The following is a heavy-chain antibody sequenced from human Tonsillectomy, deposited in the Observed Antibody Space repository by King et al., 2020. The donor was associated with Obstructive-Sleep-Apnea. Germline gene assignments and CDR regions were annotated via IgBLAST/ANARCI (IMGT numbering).Heavy chain of an antibody. CDR3: ARDLTGMDV. Sequence: VQLVESGAEVKKPGSSVTVSCKASGGTVTTDTISWVRQAPGQGLEWMGGIIPMSGTAHYAQKCQGRVTITADVSTNIVFMELNSLRYEDTAVYYCARDLTGMDVWGQGTSVAVSS. CDR1: GGTVTTDT. CDR2: IIPMSGTA. V-gene: IGHV1-69*01. J-gene: IGHJ6*01. D-gene: IGHD3-9*01.